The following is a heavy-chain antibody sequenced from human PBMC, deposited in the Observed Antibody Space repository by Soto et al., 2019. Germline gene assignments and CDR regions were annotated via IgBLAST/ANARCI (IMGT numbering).Heavy chain of an antibody. V-gene: IGHV1-18*01. D-gene: IGHD6-13*01. Sequence: QVQLVQSGAEVKKPGASVKVSCKASGYTFTSYGISWVRQAPGQGLEWMGWISAYNGNTNYARRLEGRVTMTTDTPTSTAYRERRSRRSDDTAVYYCARDLRRPGIDPFWGQGTLVTVSS. CDR2: ISAYNGNT. CDR1: GYTFTSYG. CDR3: ARDLRRPGIDPF. J-gene: IGHJ4*02.